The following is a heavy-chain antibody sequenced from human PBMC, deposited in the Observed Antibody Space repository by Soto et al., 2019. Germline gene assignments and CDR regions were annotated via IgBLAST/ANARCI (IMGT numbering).Heavy chain of an antibody. Sequence: GGSLRLSSEASGFTFSSYAMSWVRQAPGKGLEWVSAISGSGGSTYYADYVKGRFTISRDNSKNTLYLQMNSLRAEDTAVYYCGKVAGITMIVVVTPYGMDVWGQGTTVTVS. D-gene: IGHD3-22*01. J-gene: IGHJ6*02. V-gene: IGHV3-23*01. CDR3: GKVAGITMIVVVTPYGMDV. CDR1: GFTFSSYA. CDR2: ISGSGGST.